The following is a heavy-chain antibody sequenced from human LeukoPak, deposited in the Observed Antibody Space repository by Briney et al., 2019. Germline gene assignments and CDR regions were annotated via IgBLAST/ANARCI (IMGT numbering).Heavy chain of an antibody. CDR2: IIDTGST. D-gene: IGHD6-13*01. V-gene: IGHV4-34*01. J-gene: IGHJ4*02. CDR3: ARGVAAAGSSFDY. Sequence: SETLSFTCVVYGESFSGYYWTWIRQPPGKGLEWIGEIIDTGSTKYNSSLKSRVTISVDTSKNEFSLKLSSVTAADTAVYYCARGVAAAGSSFDYWGQGTLVTVSS. CDR1: GESFSGYY.